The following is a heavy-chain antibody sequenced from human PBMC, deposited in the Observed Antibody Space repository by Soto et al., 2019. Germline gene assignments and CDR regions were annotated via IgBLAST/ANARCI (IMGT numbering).Heavy chain of an antibody. V-gene: IGHV1-18*04. CDR3: ARDSALLRPLDDPLYYYYGMDV. D-gene: IGHD2-15*01. J-gene: IGHJ6*02. CDR2: ISAYNGNT. Sequence: QVQLVQSGAEVKKPGASVKVSCKASGYTFTSYGISWVRQAPGQGLEWMGWISAYNGNTNYAQKLQGRVTMTTDTTTRTAYMELRSLRSDDTAVYYCARDSALLRPLDDPLYYYYGMDVWGQGTTVTVSS. CDR1: GYTFTSYG.